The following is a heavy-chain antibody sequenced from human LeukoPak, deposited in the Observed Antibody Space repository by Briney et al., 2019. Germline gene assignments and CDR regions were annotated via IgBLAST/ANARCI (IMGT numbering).Heavy chain of an antibody. Sequence: KPSETLSLTCTVSGGSITSSPYHWAWIRQPPGRGPEWIGTVSHSGATQYNPSLTSRVTISLDTSKNQFSLKLSSVTAADTAVYYCARSGAKWIQLWGGHNRRKNNWFDPWGQGTLVTVSS. J-gene: IGHJ5*02. CDR3: ARSGAKWIQLWGGHNRRKNNWFDP. CDR1: GGSITSSPYH. D-gene: IGHD5-18*01. V-gene: IGHV4-39*07. CDR2: VSHSGAT.